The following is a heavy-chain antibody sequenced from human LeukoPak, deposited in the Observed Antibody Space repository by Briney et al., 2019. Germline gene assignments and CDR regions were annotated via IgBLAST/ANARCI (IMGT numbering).Heavy chain of an antibody. D-gene: IGHD4-23*01. CDR2: IASDGSST. Sequence: GGSLRLSCAASGFTFSSYWMNWVRQAPGKGLVWVSRIASDGSSTTYADSMKGRFSISRDNAKNMLYPQMNSLRVEDTAVYYCARGRPHGNDYWGQGTLVTVSS. V-gene: IGHV3-74*01. CDR1: GFTFSSYW. CDR3: ARGRPHGNDY. J-gene: IGHJ4*02.